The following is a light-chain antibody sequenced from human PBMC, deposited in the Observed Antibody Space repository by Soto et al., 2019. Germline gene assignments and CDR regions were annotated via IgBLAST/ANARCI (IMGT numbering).Light chain of an antibody. CDR1: TTDIRRYNY. CDR3: SSYTSSGTLV. Sequence: QSALTQPASVSGSPGQSITISCTGTTTDIRRYNYVSWYQHHPDKAPKLILYEVSNRPSGVSDRFSGSKSGTTASLTISGLPPEDEASYYCSSYTSSGTLVFGGGTKVTVL. J-gene: IGLJ3*02. V-gene: IGLV2-14*01. CDR2: EVS.